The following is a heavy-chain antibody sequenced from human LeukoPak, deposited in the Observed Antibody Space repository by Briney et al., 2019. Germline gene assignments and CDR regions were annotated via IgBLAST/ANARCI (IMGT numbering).Heavy chain of an antibody. Sequence: PGGSLRLSCAASGFTVSSNYMSCVRQAPGKGLEWVSVIYSGGSTYYADSVKGRFTISRHNSKNTLYLQMNSLRAEDTAVYYCARDLEIYDSSGNYYYYGMDVWGQGTTVTVSS. D-gene: IGHD3-22*01. CDR1: GFTVSSNY. CDR3: ARDLEIYDSSGNYYYYGMDV. V-gene: IGHV3-53*04. J-gene: IGHJ6*02. CDR2: IYSGGST.